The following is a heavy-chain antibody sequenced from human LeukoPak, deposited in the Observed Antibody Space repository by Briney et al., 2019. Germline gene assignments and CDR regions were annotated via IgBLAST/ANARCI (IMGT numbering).Heavy chain of an antibody. D-gene: IGHD3-10*01. CDR1: GFTFSDYW. J-gene: IGHJ5*02. CDR3: ARHLGLAVRGVNNNWFDP. V-gene: IGHV3-74*03. CDR2: INEYGTT. Sequence: GGSLRLSCAASGFTFSDYWMYWVRQPPGEGLVWISNINEYGTTTYADSVKGRFTVSRDNAKNILYLQMNSLRAEDTAVYYCARHLGLAVRGVNNNWFDPWGQGTLVTVSS.